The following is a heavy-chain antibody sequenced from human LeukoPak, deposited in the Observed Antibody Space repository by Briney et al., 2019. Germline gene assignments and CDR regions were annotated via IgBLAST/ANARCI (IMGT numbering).Heavy chain of an antibody. CDR3: ARELSWAFDI. J-gene: IGHJ3*02. D-gene: IGHD3-16*02. V-gene: IGHV1-69*13. CDR2: IIPIFGTA. Sequence: EASVKVSCKASGGTFSSYAICWVRQAPGQGLEWMGGIIPIFGTANYAQKFQGRVTITADESTSTAYMELSSLRSEDTAVYYCARELSWAFDIWGQGTMVTVSS. CDR1: GGTFSSYA.